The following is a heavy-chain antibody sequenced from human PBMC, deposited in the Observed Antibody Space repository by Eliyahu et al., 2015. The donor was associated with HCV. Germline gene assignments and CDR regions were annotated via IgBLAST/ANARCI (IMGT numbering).Heavy chain of an antibody. CDR1: GFXFSGYG. V-gene: IGHV3-30*18. J-gene: IGHJ6*02. CDR3: AKDRRYSGSHYGMDV. Sequence: QVQLVESGGGVVQPGRSLXLSCAASGFXFSGYGMHWVRQAPGKGLXWVAVISYDGSNKYYADSVKGRFTISRDNSKNTLYLQMNSLRAEDTAVYYCAKDRRYSGSHYGMDVWGQGTTVTVSS. CDR2: ISYDGSNK. D-gene: IGHD1-26*01.